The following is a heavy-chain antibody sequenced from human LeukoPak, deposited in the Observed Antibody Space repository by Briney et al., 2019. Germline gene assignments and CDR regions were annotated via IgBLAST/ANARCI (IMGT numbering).Heavy chain of an antibody. CDR1: GFPFSSYA. J-gene: IGHJ5*02. CDR3: AKDRGSSWIYWFDP. D-gene: IGHD6-13*01. CDR2: ISGSGGST. V-gene: IGHV3-23*01. Sequence: GGPLRLSFAAPGFPFSSYAMSWFHQAPGKGLNWVSAISGSGGSTYYADSVKGRFTISRDNSKNTLYLQMNSLRAEDTAVYYCAKDRGSSWIYWFDPWGQGTLVTVSS.